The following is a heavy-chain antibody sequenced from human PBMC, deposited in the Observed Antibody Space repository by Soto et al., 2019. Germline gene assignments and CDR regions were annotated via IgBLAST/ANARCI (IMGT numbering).Heavy chain of an antibody. V-gene: IGHV3-9*01. D-gene: IGHD3-22*01. J-gene: IGHJ4*02. CDR2: ITSNSGNI. CDR3: AKRRDSSGYEFDH. Sequence: EVQLVESGGGLVQPGRSLRLSCAASGFTFDDYAMYWIRQAPGKGLEWVSGITSNSGNIDYAGSVKGRFTISRDNAKSSLYLQMSSLRAEDTALYYCAKRRDSSGYEFDHWGQVTPVTVSS. CDR1: GFTFDDYA.